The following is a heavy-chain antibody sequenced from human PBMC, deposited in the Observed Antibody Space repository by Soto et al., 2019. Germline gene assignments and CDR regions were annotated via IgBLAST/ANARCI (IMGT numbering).Heavy chain of an antibody. J-gene: IGHJ4*02. CDR1: GFTFSSYA. V-gene: IGHV3-23*01. CDR2: ISGSGGST. CDR3: AITYRSGSYLDY. Sequence: PGGSLRLSCAASGFTFSSYAMSWVRQAPGKGLEWVSAISGSGGSTYYADSVKGRFTISRDNSKNTLYLQMNSLRAEDTAVYYCAITYRSGSYLDYWGQGTLVTVSS. D-gene: IGHD6-19*01.